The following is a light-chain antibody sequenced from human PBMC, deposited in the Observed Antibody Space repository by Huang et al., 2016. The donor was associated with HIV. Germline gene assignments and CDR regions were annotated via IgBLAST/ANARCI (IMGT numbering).Light chain of an antibody. J-gene: IGKJ3*01. CDR2: DAS. V-gene: IGKV1-33*01. Sequence: DIQMTQSPSSLSASVGDRVTITCQASQDITTFLAWYQQRPGKAPQLLIYDASDLGTGVPSRFSGSGSWTDFTFTISSLKSEDIATYYCQQYDSLPWTFGPGTKVDIK. CDR1: QDITTF. CDR3: QQYDSLPWT.